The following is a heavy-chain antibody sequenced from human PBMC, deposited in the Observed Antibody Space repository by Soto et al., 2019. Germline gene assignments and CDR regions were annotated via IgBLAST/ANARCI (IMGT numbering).Heavy chain of an antibody. CDR1: GDTFTNYG. V-gene: IGHV1-18*01. CDR3: ARDCSGDSCYGIFDY. Sequence: ASVKVSCKASGDTFTNYGISWVRQAPGQGLEWMGWIRVYNGNTNYAQKFQGRVTMTTDTSTSTAYMELRSLRSDDTAVYYCARDCSGDSCYGIFDYWG. J-gene: IGHJ4*01. D-gene: IGHD2-15*01. CDR2: IRVYNGNT.